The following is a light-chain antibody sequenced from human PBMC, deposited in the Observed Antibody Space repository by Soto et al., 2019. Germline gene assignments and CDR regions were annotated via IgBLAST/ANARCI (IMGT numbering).Light chain of an antibody. CDR3: NSYTSSSNLV. CDR2: DVT. J-gene: IGLJ3*02. CDR1: SSDVGGYNY. V-gene: IGLV2-14*01. Sequence: QSALTQPASVSGSPGQSITISCTGTSSDVGGYNYVSWYQQHPGKAPKLLIYDVTNRPSVVSNRFSGSKSGNTASLTISVLQAEDEADYYCNSYTSSSNLVFGGGTKLTVL.